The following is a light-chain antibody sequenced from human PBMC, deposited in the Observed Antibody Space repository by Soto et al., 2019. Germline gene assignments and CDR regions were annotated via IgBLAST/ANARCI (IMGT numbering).Light chain of an antibody. Sequence: QSALTQPASVSGSPGESITISCTGTSSDVGGYNSVSWYQHHPGKAPKLILSDVGDRPSGVSYRFSGSKSGNTASLTISGLQGADEAAYFCSSFTSSMTNVFGSGTKLTVL. CDR1: SSDVGGYNS. J-gene: IGLJ1*01. V-gene: IGLV2-14*03. CDR3: SSFTSSMTNV. CDR2: DVG.